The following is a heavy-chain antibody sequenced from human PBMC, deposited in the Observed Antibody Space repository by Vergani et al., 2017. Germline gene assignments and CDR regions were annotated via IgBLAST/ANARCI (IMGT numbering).Heavy chain of an antibody. D-gene: IGHD3-10*01. Sequence: QVQLVQSGAEVKKPGSSVKVSCKASGGTFNNSAISWVRQAPGQGLAWMGRTIPISGTANYAQMFQDRVTITADESTSTAYMELSSLRSEDTAVYYCARDLPYYYGSGSYYDPYYFDSWGQGTLVTVSS. J-gene: IGHJ4*02. V-gene: IGHV1-69*13. CDR2: TIPISGTA. CDR1: GGTFNNSA. CDR3: ARDLPYYYGSGSYYDPYYFDS.